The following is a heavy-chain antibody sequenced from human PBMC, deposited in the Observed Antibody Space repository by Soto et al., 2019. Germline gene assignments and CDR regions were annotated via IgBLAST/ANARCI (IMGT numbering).Heavy chain of an antibody. CDR2: INSSSTYT. D-gene: IGHD6-13*01. J-gene: IGHJ2*01. V-gene: IGHV3-11*05. CDR3: ARVIAAAGGRRYFDL. Sequence: QVQLVESGGGLVKLGGSLRLSCAASGFTFSDYYMSWLRQAPGKGLEWVSYINSSSTYTNYADSVKGRFTISRDNAKNSLYLQMNSLRAEDTAVYYCARVIAAAGGRRYFDLWGRGTLVTVSS. CDR1: GFTFSDYY.